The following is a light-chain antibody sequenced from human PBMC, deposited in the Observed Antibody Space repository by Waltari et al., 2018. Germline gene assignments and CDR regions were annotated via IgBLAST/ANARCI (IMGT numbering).Light chain of an antibody. CDR3: QQYYFTPYT. J-gene: IGKJ2*01. CDR2: GAS. CDR1: QGITNS. Sequence: DIQMTQSPSSLSASVGNRVTITCLASQGITNSLAWYQQKPGKSPKLLLYGASRFDSGVPPRFSGRGSGTVFTLTISSLQPDDFATYYCQQYYFTPYTFGQGTKLDIK. V-gene: IGKV1-NL1*01.